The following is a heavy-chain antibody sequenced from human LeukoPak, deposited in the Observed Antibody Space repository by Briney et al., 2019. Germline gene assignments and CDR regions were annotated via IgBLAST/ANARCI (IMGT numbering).Heavy chain of an antibody. V-gene: IGHV4-31*03. CDR3: ASTRGLRFLEWFPENFDY. Sequence: PSQTLSLTCTVSGGSISSGGYYWSWIRQHPGKGLGWIGYIYYSGSTYYNPSLKSRVTISVDTYKNKFSLKLRSVTAADTAVYYCASTRGLRFLEWFPENFDYWGQGTLVTVSS. CDR1: GGSISSGGYY. D-gene: IGHD3-3*01. CDR2: IYYSGST. J-gene: IGHJ4*02.